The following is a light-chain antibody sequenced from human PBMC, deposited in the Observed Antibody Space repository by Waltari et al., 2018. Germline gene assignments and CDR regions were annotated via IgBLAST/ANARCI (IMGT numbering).Light chain of an antibody. CDR1: QSVSSS. CDR2: GAS. J-gene: IGKJ4*01. V-gene: IGKV3-15*01. CDR3: QQYYSWPLT. Sequence: EIVMTQSPATLSVSPGERATLSCRASQSVSSSLAWYQQNPGQAPRRLIYGASTRATGFPARFSGSGSGTEFTLTISSLQSEDFAVYYCQQYYSWPLTFGGGTKVEIK.